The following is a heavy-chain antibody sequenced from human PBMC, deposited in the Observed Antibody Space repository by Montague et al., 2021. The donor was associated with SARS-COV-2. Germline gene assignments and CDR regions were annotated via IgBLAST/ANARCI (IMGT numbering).Heavy chain of an antibody. CDR1: GSSFSGYD. V-gene: IGHV4-34*01. CDR2: ISHSGST. CDR3: ARVRYYGSGTSLGMDV. Sequence: SETLSLTCSILGSSFSGYDRSCIRLPPGKRLESYGEISHSGSTNYNPSLKSRVTISVDTSKNQFSLKLSSVTAADTAVYYCARVRYYGSGTSLGMDVWGQGTTVTVSS. J-gene: IGHJ6*02. D-gene: IGHD3-10*01.